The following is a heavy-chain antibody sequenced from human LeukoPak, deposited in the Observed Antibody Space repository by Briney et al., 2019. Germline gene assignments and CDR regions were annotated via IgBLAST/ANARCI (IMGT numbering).Heavy chain of an antibody. CDR1: GFTFNSYA. V-gene: IGHV3-23*01. CDR2: ISGSGGST. D-gene: IGHD6-13*01. Sequence: PGGSLRLSCAASGFTFNSYAMSWVRQAPGKGLEWVSAISGSGGSTFYADSVKGRFTISKDNSKNTLSLQMNSLRAEDTAVYYCAKAQDPIAAAGTSPFDYWGQGTLVTVSS. CDR3: AKAQDPIAAAGTSPFDY. J-gene: IGHJ4*02.